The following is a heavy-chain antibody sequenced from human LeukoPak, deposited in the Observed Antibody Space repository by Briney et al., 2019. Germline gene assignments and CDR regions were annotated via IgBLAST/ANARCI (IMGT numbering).Heavy chain of an antibody. J-gene: IGHJ4*02. CDR1: GFTFSDFY. CDR2: ISSSGSTT. Sequence: GGSLRLSCAASGFTFSDFYMSWIRQAPGKGLEWVSYISSSGSTTYYADSVKGRVTISRDNTKNSLFLQMSSLRGEDTALYYCATEHWGPNSWGQGTLVTVSS. CDR3: ATEHWGPNS. D-gene: IGHD3-16*01. V-gene: IGHV3-11*04.